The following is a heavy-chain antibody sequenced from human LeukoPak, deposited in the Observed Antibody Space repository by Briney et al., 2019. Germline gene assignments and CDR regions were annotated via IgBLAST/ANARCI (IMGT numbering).Heavy chain of an antibody. CDR2: IYYSGST. CDR1: GGSISSYY. V-gene: IGHV4-59*12. CDR3: ARGRQTPHAFDI. Sequence: SETLSLTCTVSGGSISSYYWSWIRQPPGKGLERIGYIYYSGSTNYNPSLKSRVTISVDTSKNQFSLKLSSVTAADTAVYYCARGRQTPHAFDIWGQGTMVTVSS. J-gene: IGHJ3*02.